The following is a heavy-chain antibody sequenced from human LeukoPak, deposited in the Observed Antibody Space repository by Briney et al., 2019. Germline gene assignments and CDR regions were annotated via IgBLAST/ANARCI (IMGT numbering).Heavy chain of an antibody. D-gene: IGHD6-19*01. CDR2: ISWNSGSI. CDR1: GFTFDDYA. V-gene: IGHV3-9*01. CDR3: AKGGPGIAVAGTDY. Sequence: GGSLKLSCAASGFTFDDYAMHWVRQAPGKGLEWVSGISWNSGSIGYADSVKGRFTISRDNAKNSLYLQMNSLRAEDTALYYCAKGGPGIAVAGTDYWGQGTLVTVSS. J-gene: IGHJ4*02.